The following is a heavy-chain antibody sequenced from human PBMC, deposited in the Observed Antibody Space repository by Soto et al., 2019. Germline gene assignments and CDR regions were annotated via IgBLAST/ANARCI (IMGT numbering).Heavy chain of an antibody. Sequence: QVQLVQSGAEVKKPGSSVKASCKASGGTFSSYAISWVRQAPGQGLEWMGGIIPIFGTANYAQKLQGRVTITAYESTSAAYMELSSLRSDDTAVYYCAGVAVPAAMPESYYYGMDVWGQGTTVTVSS. V-gene: IGHV1-69*01. CDR1: GGTFSSYA. CDR2: IIPIFGTA. D-gene: IGHD2-2*01. J-gene: IGHJ6*02. CDR3: AGVAVPAAMPESYYYGMDV.